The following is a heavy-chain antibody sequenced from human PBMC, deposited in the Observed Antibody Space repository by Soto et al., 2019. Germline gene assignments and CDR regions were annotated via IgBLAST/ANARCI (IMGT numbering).Heavy chain of an antibody. V-gene: IGHV3-33*01. Sequence: PXGSLILSCSASGCTFSTYGMHWVRQAPGKGLEWVALILYDGRKEDYADSVKGRFTISRDNSKNTLYLQMNSLRAEDTAVYYCARDRWIVSTITSFDYWGQGTPVTVSS. CDR3: ARDRWIVSTITSFDY. D-gene: IGHD5-12*01. CDR2: ILYDGRKE. CDR1: GCTFSTYG. J-gene: IGHJ4*02.